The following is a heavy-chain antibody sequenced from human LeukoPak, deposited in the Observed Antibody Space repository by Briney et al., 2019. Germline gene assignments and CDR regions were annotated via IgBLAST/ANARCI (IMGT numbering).Heavy chain of an antibody. Sequence: PGGSLRLSCVASGFAFSSYAMSWVRQAPGKGLEWVSAISGSGGSTYYADSVKGRFTISRDNAKNSLYLQMNSLRAEDTAVYYCARDSGGSFDYWGQGTLVTVSS. CDR1: GFAFSSYA. V-gene: IGHV3-23*01. CDR2: ISGSGGST. J-gene: IGHJ4*02. D-gene: IGHD3-16*01. CDR3: ARDSGGSFDY.